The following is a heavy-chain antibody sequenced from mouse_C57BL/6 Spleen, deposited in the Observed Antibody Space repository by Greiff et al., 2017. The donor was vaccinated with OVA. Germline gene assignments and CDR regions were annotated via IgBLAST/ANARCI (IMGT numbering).Heavy chain of an antibody. CDR2: ISSGSSTI. Sequence: EVKLVESGGGLVKPGGSLKLSCAASGFTFSDYGMHWVRQAPEKGLEWVAYISSGSSTIYYADTVKGRFTISRDNAKNTLFLQMTSLRSEDTAMYYCARGVLITTVVAFDYWGQGTTRTVSS. D-gene: IGHD1-1*01. CDR1: GFTFSDYG. J-gene: IGHJ2*01. V-gene: IGHV5-17*01. CDR3: ARGVLITTVVAFDY.